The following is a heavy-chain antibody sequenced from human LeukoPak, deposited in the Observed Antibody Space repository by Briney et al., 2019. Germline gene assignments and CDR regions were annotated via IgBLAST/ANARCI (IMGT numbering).Heavy chain of an antibody. CDR1: GFTVSSNY. CDR2: IYSGGST. D-gene: IGHD1-26*01. V-gene: IGHV3-53*01. J-gene: IGHJ3*02. Sequence: GGSLRLSCAASGFTVSSNYMSWVRQAPGKGLEWVSVIYSGGSTYYADPVKGRFTISRDNSKNTLYLQMNSLRAEDTAVYYCARDGWFSGSSRDAFDIWGQGTMVTVSS. CDR3: ARDGWFSGSSRDAFDI.